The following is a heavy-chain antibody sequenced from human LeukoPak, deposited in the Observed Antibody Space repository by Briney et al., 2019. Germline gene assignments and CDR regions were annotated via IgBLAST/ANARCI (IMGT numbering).Heavy chain of an antibody. CDR3: ARASPVTRGRASFDY. V-gene: IGHV1-46*01. J-gene: IGHJ4*02. D-gene: IGHD4-23*01. CDR2: INPSGGST. CDR1: GYTFTSYY. Sequence: GASVKVSCKASGYTFTSYYMHWVRQAPGQGLEWMGIINPSGGSTSYAQKFQGRVTMTRDTSTSTVYMELSSLRSEDTAVYYCARASPVTRGRASFDYWGQGTLVTVSS.